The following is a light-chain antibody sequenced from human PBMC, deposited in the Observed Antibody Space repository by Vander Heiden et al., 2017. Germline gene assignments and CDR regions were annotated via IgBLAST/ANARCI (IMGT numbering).Light chain of an antibody. CDR1: SSNIGSDY. CDR3: AAWDDSLSGYV. V-gene: IGLV1-47*01. Sequence: QSVLTQPPSASETPAQRVTISRSGSSSNIGSDYGYWYQQLPVTAPKLLIYRYTQRPSGVPDRFSGSKSGTSASLAISGLRSEDEADYYCAAWDDSLSGYVFGTGTKVTVL. J-gene: IGLJ1*01. CDR2: RYT.